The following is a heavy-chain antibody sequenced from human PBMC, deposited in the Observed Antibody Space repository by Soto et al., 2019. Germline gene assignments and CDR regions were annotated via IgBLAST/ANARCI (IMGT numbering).Heavy chain of an antibody. V-gene: IGHV1-24*01. D-gene: IGHD6-13*01. J-gene: IGHJ3*02. Sequence: GASVKVSCKVSGYTLTELSMHWVRQAPGKGLEWMRGFDPEDGETIYAQKFQGRVTMTEDTSTDTAYMELSSLRSEDTAVYYCATPIADLLAFDIWGQGTMVTVS. CDR3: ATPIADLLAFDI. CDR1: GYTLTELS. CDR2: FDPEDGET.